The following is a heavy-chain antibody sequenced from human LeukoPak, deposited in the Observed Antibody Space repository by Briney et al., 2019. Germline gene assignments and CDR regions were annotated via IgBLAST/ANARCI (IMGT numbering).Heavy chain of an antibody. CDR1: GGTFSNYA. J-gene: IGHJ6*03. D-gene: IGHD3-10*01. V-gene: IGHV1-2*02. CDR3: ARDRPSYGSGSKGGGGQTVRYYYYMDV. CDR2: INPNSGGT. Sequence: ASVKVSCKASGGTFSNYAISWVRQAPGQGLEWMGWINPNSGGTNYAQKFQGRVTMTGDTSISTAYMELSRLRSDDTAVYYCARDRPSYGSGSKGGGGQTVRYYYYMDVWGKGTTVTISS.